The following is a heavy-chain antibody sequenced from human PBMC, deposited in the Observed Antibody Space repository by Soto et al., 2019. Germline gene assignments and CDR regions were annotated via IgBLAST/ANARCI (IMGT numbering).Heavy chain of an antibody. CDR2: IIPIFGTA. Sequence: SVKVSCKASGGTFSSYAISWVRQAPGQGLEWMGGIIPIFGTANYAQKFQGRVTITADESTSTAYMELSSLRSEDTAVYYCARDSIYGSGSQPQNSGYYYYYGMDVWGQGTTVTVSS. CDR3: ARDSIYGSGSQPQNSGYYYYYGMDV. V-gene: IGHV1-69*13. J-gene: IGHJ6*02. CDR1: GGTFSSYA. D-gene: IGHD3-10*01.